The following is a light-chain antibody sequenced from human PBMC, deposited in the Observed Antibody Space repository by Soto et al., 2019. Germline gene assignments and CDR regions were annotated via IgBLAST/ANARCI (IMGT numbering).Light chain of an antibody. V-gene: IGLV2-8*01. CDR3: SSYAGSSNV. CDR2: EVN. CDR1: SSDVGGYNY. J-gene: IGLJ1*01. Sequence: QSVLTQPHSASGSHGQSVAISCTGTSSDVGGYNYVSWYQQHPGKAPKLMIYEVNKRPSGVPDRFSGSKSGNTASLTVSGLQAEDEADYYCSSYAGSSNVFGTGTKLTVL.